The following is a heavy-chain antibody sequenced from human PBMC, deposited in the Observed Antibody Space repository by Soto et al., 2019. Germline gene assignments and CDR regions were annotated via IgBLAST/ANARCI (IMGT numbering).Heavy chain of an antibody. D-gene: IGHD1-1*01. CDR2: MSHSGGT. J-gene: IGHJ3*02. CDR3: ARVERGTATTVVDAFDI. Sequence: QVQLQQWGAGLLKPSETLSLTCAVYGGFVSSDSYYWSWIRQPPGKGLEWIGEMSHSGGTHFNPSLKSRVTISVDTYKNQFSLKMSSVTAADTALYYCARVERGTATTVVDAFDIWGPGTMVTVSS. V-gene: IGHV4-34*01. CDR1: GGFVSSDSYY.